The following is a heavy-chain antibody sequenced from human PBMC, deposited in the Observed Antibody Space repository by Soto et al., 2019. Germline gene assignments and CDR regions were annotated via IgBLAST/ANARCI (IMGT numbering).Heavy chain of an antibody. Sequence: QVHLQESGPGLVNPSGTLTLTCAVSGGSISSSHWWGWVRQAPGKGLEWIGEIYHSGSTNYNPSLKSRLTMSVDKSKNQCSVNLSSVTAADTAVYYCVRDADETAIVPAPWLVWGRGTMVTVSS. J-gene: IGHJ6*02. V-gene: IGHV4-4*02. CDR2: IYHSGST. CDR3: VRDADETAIVPAPWLV. D-gene: IGHD2-21*02. CDR1: GGSISSSHW.